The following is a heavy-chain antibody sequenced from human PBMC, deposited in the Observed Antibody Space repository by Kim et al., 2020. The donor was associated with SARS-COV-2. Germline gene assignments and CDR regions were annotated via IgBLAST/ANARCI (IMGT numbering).Heavy chain of an antibody. V-gene: IGHV4-31*03. J-gene: IGHJ4*02. CDR1: GGSISSGGYY. CDR2: IYYSGST. D-gene: IGHD3-10*01. Sequence: SETLSLTCTVSGGSISSGGYYWSWIRQHPGKGLEWIGYIYYSGSTYYNPSLKSRVTISVDTSKNQFSLKLSSVTAADTAVYYCARENGSGSRMGFGYWGQGTLVTVSS. CDR3: ARENGSGSRMGFGY.